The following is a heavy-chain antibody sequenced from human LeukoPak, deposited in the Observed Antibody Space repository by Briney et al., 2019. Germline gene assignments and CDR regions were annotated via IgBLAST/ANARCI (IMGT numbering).Heavy chain of an antibody. V-gene: IGHV4-34*01. Sequence: PSETLSLTCAVYGGSFSGYYWSWIRQPPGKGLEWIGEINHSGSTNYNPSLKSRVTISVDTSKNQFSLKLSSVTAADTAVYYCASEGGRGYWGQGTLVTVSS. J-gene: IGHJ4*02. CDR2: INHSGST. CDR3: ASEGGRGY. D-gene: IGHD3-16*01. CDR1: GGSFSGYY.